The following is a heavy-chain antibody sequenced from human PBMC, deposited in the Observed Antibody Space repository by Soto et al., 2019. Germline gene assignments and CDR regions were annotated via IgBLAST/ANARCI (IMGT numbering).Heavy chain of an antibody. CDR3: ARDKDDFWSGYSNDGFDP. CDR2: ISAYNGNT. Sequence: ASGKVSSKASCYTFTSYGISWVRQAPGQGLEWMGWISAYNGNTNYAQKLQGRVTMTTDTSTSTAYMELRSLRSDDTAVYYCARDKDDFWSGYSNDGFDPWGQGSLVTVSS. J-gene: IGHJ5*02. D-gene: IGHD3-3*01. CDR1: CYTFTSYG. V-gene: IGHV1-18*01.